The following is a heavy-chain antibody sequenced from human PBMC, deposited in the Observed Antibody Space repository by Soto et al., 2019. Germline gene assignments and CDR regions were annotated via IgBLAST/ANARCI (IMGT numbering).Heavy chain of an antibody. CDR2: INHSGST. CDR3: ASSNIAAAGFYYYGMDV. J-gene: IGHJ6*02. V-gene: IGHV4-34*01. Sequence: SVTLSLTCAVYGGSFSGYYWIWIRQPPGKGLEWIGEINHSGSTNYNPSLKSRVTISVDTSKNQFSLNLSSVTAADTAVYYCASSNIAAAGFYYYGMDVWGRGTTVTVSS. D-gene: IGHD6-13*01. CDR1: GGSFSGYY.